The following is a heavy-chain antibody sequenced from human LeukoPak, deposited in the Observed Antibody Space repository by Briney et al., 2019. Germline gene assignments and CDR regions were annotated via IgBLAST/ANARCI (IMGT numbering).Heavy chain of an antibody. D-gene: IGHD1-26*01. CDR3: AKGPLSGSYYLYYFDY. CDR1: GFTFSSYG. Sequence: PGGSLRLSCAASGFTFSSYGMHWVRQAPGKGLEWVSAISGSGGSTYYADSVKGRFTISRDNSKNTLYLQMNSLRAEDTAVYYCAKGPLSGSYYLYYFDYWGQGTLVTVSS. CDR2: ISGSGGST. J-gene: IGHJ4*02. V-gene: IGHV3-23*01.